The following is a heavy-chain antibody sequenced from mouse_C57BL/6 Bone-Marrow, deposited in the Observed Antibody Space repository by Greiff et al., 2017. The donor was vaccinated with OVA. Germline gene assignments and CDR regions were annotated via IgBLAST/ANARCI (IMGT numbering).Heavy chain of an antibody. D-gene: IGHD2-4*01. V-gene: IGHV14-4*01. CDR1: GFNIKDDY. CDR3: TRDYDSFDY. J-gene: IGHJ2*01. Sequence: VQLKQSGAELVRPGASVKLSCTASGFNIKDDYMHWVKQRPEQGLEWIGWIDPENGDTEYASKFQGKATITADTSSNTAYLQLSSLTSEDTAVYYCTRDYDSFDYWGQGTTLTVSS. CDR2: IDPENGDT.